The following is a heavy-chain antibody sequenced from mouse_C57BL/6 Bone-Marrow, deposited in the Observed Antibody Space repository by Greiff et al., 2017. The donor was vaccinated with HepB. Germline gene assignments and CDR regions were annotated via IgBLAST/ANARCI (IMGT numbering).Heavy chain of an antibody. V-gene: IGHV5-16*01. J-gene: IGHJ4*01. CDR3: ARVYDGYLYYYAMDY. Sequence: DVKLVESEGGLAQPGSSMKLSCTASGFTFSDYYMAWVRQVPEKGLEWVANINYDGSSTYYLDSLKSRFIISRDNAKNILYLQMSSLKSEDTATYYCARVYDGYLYYYAMDYWGQGTSVTVSS. CDR2: INYDGSST. CDR1: GFTFSDYY. D-gene: IGHD2-3*01.